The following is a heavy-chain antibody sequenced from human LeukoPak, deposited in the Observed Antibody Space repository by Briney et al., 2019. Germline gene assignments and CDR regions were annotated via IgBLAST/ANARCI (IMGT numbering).Heavy chain of an antibody. CDR1: GFTFSSYA. J-gene: IGHJ4*02. CDR3: AKGDPPTYYDILTGQDY. Sequence: GGSLRLSCAASGFTFSSYAMSWVRQAPGKGPEWVAGISAGGGGTYYADSVKGRFTISRDNSKNMLYLQLNSLRAEDTAVYYCAKGDPPTYYDILTGQDYWGQGTLVTVSS. D-gene: IGHD3-9*01. CDR2: ISAGGGGT. V-gene: IGHV3-23*01.